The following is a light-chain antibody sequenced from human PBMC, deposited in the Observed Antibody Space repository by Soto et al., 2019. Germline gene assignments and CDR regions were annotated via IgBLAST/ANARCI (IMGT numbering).Light chain of an antibody. V-gene: IGKV3-15*01. Sequence: IVMTQSPATLSVSPGERATLSCRASRNIYSNIAWYQQRPGQAPRLLIYRASTRATGVPARFSGSGSGTEFTLTISSLQSEDFTVYSCLQYHNLWAFGQGTKVEIK. CDR2: RAS. J-gene: IGKJ1*01. CDR3: LQYHNLWA. CDR1: RNIYSN.